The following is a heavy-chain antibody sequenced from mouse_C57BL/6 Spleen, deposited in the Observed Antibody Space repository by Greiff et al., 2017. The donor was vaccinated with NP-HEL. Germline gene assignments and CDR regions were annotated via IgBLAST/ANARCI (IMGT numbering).Heavy chain of an antibody. Sequence: EVHLVESGGGLVKPGGSLKLSCAASGFTFSDYGMHWVRQAPEKGLEWVAYISSGSSTIYYADTVKGRFTISRDNAKNTLFLQMTSLRSEDTAMYDCARQCGYYGNYVNAMDYWGQGTSVTVSS. CDR1: GFTFSDYG. D-gene: IGHD2-1*01. J-gene: IGHJ4*01. CDR3: ARQCGYYGNYVNAMDY. CDR2: ISSGSSTI. V-gene: IGHV5-17*01.